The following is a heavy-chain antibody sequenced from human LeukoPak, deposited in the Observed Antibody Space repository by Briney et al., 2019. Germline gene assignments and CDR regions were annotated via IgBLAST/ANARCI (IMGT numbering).Heavy chain of an antibody. D-gene: IGHD6-6*01. J-gene: IGHJ4*02. CDR1: GFTFSSYS. CDR3: ARIDPDQYSSSSFY. Sequence: GGSLRLSCAASGFTFSSYSMNWVRQAPGKGLEWVSSISSSSSYIYYADSVKGRFTISRDNAKNSLYLQMNSLRAEDTAVYYCARIDPDQYSSSSFYWGQGTLVTVSS. V-gene: IGHV3-21*01. CDR2: ISSSSSYI.